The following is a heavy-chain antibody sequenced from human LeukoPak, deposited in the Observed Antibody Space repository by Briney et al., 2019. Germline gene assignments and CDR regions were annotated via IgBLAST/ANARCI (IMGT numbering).Heavy chain of an antibody. CDR2: IYYSGST. Sequence: SETLSLTCTVSGGSISSHYLSWIRQPPGKGLEWIGYIYYSGSTNYNPSLKSRVTISVDTSKNQFSMKLSSVTAADTAVYYCASRKGYSYGFDHWGQGTLVTVSS. D-gene: IGHD5-18*01. J-gene: IGHJ4*02. V-gene: IGHV4-59*11. CDR3: ASRKGYSYGFDH. CDR1: GGSISSHY.